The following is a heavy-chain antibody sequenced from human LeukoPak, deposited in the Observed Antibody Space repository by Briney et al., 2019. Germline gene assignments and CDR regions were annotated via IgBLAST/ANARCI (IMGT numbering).Heavy chain of an antibody. CDR3: ARENSNSWYLDY. V-gene: IGHV3-30*03. Sequence: GGSLRLSCAASGFTFTSYVMHWVRQAPGKGLQWVALISYDGSNKYYADSVKGRFTISRDNSKNTLYLQMNSLRAEDTAVYYCARENSNSWYLDYWGQGTLVTVSS. CDR1: GFTFTSYV. J-gene: IGHJ4*02. D-gene: IGHD6-13*01. CDR2: ISYDGSNK.